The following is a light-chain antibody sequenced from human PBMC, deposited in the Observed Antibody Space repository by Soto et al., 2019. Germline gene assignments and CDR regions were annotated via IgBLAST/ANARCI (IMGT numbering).Light chain of an antibody. V-gene: IGLV2-14*01. J-gene: IGLJ2*01. CDR1: SSDVGAYNY. Sequence: QSVLTQPASVSGSPGQSITISCTGTSSDVGAYNYVSWYQQHPGKAPKLMIFEVSNRPSRISNRFSGSKSGNTASLTISGLRAEDEADYYCSSYTTSSTLVIFGGGTKLTVL. CDR2: EVS. CDR3: SSYTTSSTLVI.